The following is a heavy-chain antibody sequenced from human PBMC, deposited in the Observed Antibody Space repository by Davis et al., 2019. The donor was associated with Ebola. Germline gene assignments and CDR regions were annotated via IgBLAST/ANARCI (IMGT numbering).Heavy chain of an antibody. J-gene: IGHJ4*02. CDR1: GFNVSSIY. Sequence: GESLKISCAASGFNVSSIYMSWVRPAPGKGPEWVSVFYSGGSTYYADSVKGRFTISRDHSKNTLYLQLNSLRAEDTAVYYGGRSMVRGVIMDYWGQGTLVTVSS. CDR2: FYSGGST. D-gene: IGHD3-10*01. CDR3: GRSMVRGVIMDY. V-gene: IGHV3-53*01.